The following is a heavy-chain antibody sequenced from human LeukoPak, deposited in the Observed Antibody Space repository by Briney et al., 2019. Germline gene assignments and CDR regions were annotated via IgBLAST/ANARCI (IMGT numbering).Heavy chain of an antibody. CDR3: ARVEWELPGGYFDY. D-gene: IGHD1-26*01. Sequence: PSETLSLTCTVSGGSISSYYWSWIRQPPGKGLEWIGYIYYSGSTNYNPSLKSRVTISVDTSKNQFSLKLSSVTAADTAVYYCARVEWELPGGYFDYWGQXTLVTVSS. CDR2: IYYSGST. V-gene: IGHV4-59*01. CDR1: GGSISSYY. J-gene: IGHJ4*02.